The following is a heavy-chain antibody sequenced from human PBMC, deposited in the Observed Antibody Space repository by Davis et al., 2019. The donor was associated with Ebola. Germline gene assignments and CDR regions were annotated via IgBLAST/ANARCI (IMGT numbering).Heavy chain of an antibody. V-gene: IGHV1-18*01. Sequence: ASVKVSCKASGYTFTSYGISWVRQAPGQGLEWMGWISAYNGNTNYAQKLQGRVTMTTDTSTSTAYMELRSLRSDDTAVYYCARGGHDYGENCWFDPWGQGTLVTVSS. D-gene: IGHD4-17*01. CDR2: ISAYNGNT. CDR1: GYTFTSYG. CDR3: ARGGHDYGENCWFDP. J-gene: IGHJ5*02.